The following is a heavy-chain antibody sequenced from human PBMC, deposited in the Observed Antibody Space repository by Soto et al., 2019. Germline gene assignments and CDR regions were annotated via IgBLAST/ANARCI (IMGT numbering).Heavy chain of an antibody. CDR1: VFVVSTSY. D-gene: IGHD1-20*01. CDR3: ARDPPITNDYAMDV. CDR2: TYNGSST. V-gene: IGHV3-53*01. J-gene: IGHJ6*02. Sequence: GGPVTLPCAPWVFVVSTSYIMWVRQSAGKVLECVSITYNGSSTHYADSVKGRFTVSRDDSRNTLYLQMNSLRAEDTAVYYCARDPPITNDYAMDVWGQGTTVTVSS.